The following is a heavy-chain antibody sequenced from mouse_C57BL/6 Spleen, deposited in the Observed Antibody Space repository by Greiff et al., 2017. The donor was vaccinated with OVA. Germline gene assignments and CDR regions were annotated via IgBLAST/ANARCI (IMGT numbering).Heavy chain of an antibody. J-gene: IGHJ1*03. D-gene: IGHD1-1*01. V-gene: IGHV1-52*01. CDR2: IDPSDSET. Sequence: VQLQQSGAELVRPGSSVKLSCKASGYTFTSYWMHWVKQRPIQGLEWIGNIDPSDSETHYNQKFKDKATLTVDKSSSTAYMQLSSLTSEDSAVYYCARWNYGSSYLYFDVWGTGTTVTVSS. CDR3: ARWNYGSSYLYFDV. CDR1: GYTFTSYW.